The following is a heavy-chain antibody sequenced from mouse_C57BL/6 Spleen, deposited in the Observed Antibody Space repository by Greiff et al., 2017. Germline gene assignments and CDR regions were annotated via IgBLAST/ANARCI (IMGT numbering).Heavy chain of an antibody. CDR2: INPSSGYT. CDR1: GYTFTSYT. J-gene: IGHJ2*01. CDR3: ARWDYFDY. Sequence: QVQLQQSGAELARPGASVKMSCKASGYTFTSYTMHWVKQRPGQGLEWIGYINPSSGYTKYNQKFKDKATLTADKSSSTAYMELRSLTSEDSAVYYCARWDYFDYWGQGTTLTVSS. V-gene: IGHV1-4*01.